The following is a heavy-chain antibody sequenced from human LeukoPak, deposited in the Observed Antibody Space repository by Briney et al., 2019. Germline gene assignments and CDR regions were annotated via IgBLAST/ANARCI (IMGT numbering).Heavy chain of an antibody. Sequence: ASVKVSFNASGYRFSNYRITWVRQAPGQGLECMGWISAYNGDTNYAQNFQGRLTMTTDTSTNTAYMELRSLRSDDTAVYYCARVGSPDSENSGWKLFFDYWGQGTLVTVSS. J-gene: IGHJ4*02. V-gene: IGHV1-18*01. CDR1: GYRFSNYR. CDR3: ARVGSPDSENSGWKLFFDY. D-gene: IGHD6-19*01. CDR2: ISAYNGDT.